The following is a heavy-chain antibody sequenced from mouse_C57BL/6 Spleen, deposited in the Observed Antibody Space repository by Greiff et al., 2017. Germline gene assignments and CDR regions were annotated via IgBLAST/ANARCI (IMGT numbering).Heavy chain of an antibody. D-gene: IGHD2-1*01. CDR3: TYGNYGGFAY. CDR2: IDPENGDT. V-gene: IGHV14-4*01. J-gene: IGHJ3*01. Sequence: VQLQQSGAELVRPGASVKLSCTASGFNIKDDYMHWVKQRPEQGLEWIGWIDPENGDTEYASKFQGKATITADTSSNTAYLQLSSLTSEDTAVYYCTYGNYGGFAYWGQGTLVTVSA. CDR1: GFNIKDDY.